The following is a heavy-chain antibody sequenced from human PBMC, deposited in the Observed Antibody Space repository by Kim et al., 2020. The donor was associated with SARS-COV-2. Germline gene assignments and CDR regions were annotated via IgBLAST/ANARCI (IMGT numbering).Heavy chain of an antibody. Sequence: GGSLRLSCAASGFTFSAYAMSWVRQAPGKGLEWVSHISGSDGSTDYADSVKGRFIISRDNSKNTLHMQMNSLRAEDTAVYYCAKHFGSSGSEFQHWGQGTLVTVSP. J-gene: IGHJ1*01. CDR2: ISGSDGST. CDR3: AKHFGSSGSEFQH. V-gene: IGHV3-23*01. D-gene: IGHD3-22*01. CDR1: GFTFSAYA.